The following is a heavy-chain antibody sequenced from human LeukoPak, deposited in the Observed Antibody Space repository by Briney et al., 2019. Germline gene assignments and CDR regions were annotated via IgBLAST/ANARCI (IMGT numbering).Heavy chain of an antibody. CDR2: ISVDGSTS. Sequence: PGGSLRLSCAASGLTFSSYWMHWVRQAPGMGLVWVSGISVDGSTSTYADSVKGRFTISRDNAKNTLHLQMNSLRVEDTAVYYCLRSNLVRGVINWGQGTLVTVSS. J-gene: IGHJ4*02. D-gene: IGHD3-10*01. V-gene: IGHV3-74*01. CDR3: LRSNLVRGVIN. CDR1: GLTFSSYW.